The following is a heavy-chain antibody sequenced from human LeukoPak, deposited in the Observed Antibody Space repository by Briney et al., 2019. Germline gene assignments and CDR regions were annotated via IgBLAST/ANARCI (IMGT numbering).Heavy chain of an antibody. D-gene: IGHD2-2*01. CDR3: AKDGYPLGYCSSTSCPYYFNY. CDR1: GFTFSSYG. V-gene: IGHV3-30*18. CDR2: ILYDGSDK. J-gene: IGHJ4*02. Sequence: GGSLRLSCAASGFTFSSYGMHWVRQAPGKGLEWVAVILYDGSDKYYADSVKGRFTISRDNSKNTLYLQMNSLRTEDTAVYYCAKDGYPLGYCSSTSCPYYFNYWGQRTLVTVSS.